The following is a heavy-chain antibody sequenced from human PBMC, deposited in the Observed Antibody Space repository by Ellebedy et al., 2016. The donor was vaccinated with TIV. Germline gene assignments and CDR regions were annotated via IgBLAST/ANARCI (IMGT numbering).Heavy chain of an antibody. CDR1: GYSFNSYW. J-gene: IGHJ4*02. CDR2: IYPGDFDT. CDR3: ARLPGATGYLDY. Sequence: PGGSLRLSCKGSGYSFNSYWIAWVRQMPEKGLEWMGIIYPGDFDTRYSPSFQGQITISADKSITTAYLQWSSLKASDTAMYYCARLPGATGYLDYWGQGSLVTVSS. V-gene: IGHV5-51*01. D-gene: IGHD1-26*01.